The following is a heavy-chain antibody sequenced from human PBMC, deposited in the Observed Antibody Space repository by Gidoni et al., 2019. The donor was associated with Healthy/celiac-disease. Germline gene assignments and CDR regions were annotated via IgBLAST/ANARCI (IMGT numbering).Heavy chain of an antibody. CDR3: ARDDAYSSGWSGRYYYYYYGMDV. CDR1: VYTFTSYD. Sequence: QVQLVQSGAEVKKPGASVTVSCKASVYTFTSYDSNWVRQATGQGLEWMGWMNPNSGNTGYEQKFQGRVTMTRNTSISTAYMELSSLRSEDTAVYYCARDDAYSSGWSGRYYYYYYGMDVWGQGTTVTVSS. D-gene: IGHD6-19*01. J-gene: IGHJ6*02. V-gene: IGHV1-8*01. CDR2: MNPNSGNT.